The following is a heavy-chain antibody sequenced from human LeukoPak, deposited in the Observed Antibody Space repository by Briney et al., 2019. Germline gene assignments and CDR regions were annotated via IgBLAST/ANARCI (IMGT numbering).Heavy chain of an antibody. CDR2: IYHSGST. D-gene: IGHD3-10*01. Sequence: SETLSLTCTVSGYSISSGYYWGWIRQPPGKGLEWIGSIYHSGSTYYNPSLKSRVTISVDTSKNQFSLKLSSVTAADTAVYYCSGSSILYYYYYMDVWGKGTTVTISS. V-gene: IGHV4-38-2*02. CDR1: GYSISSGYY. CDR3: SGSSILYYYYYMDV. J-gene: IGHJ6*03.